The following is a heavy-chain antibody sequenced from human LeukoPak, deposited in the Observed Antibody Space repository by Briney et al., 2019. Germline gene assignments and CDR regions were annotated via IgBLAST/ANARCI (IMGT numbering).Heavy chain of an antibody. CDR2: IYHSGSTT. J-gene: IGHJ6*03. CDR1: GGFVSGSTYY. D-gene: IGHD3-22*01. V-gene: IGHV4-61*01. CDR3: ARDEDNSGRYYYYMDV. Sequence: PSETLSLTCTVSGGFVSGSTYYWNWIRQPPGKGLEWIGYIYHSGSTTNYNPSLKSRATITVDTSKNQFSLKLNYVTAADTAVYYCARDEDNSGRYYYYMDVWGKGTTVTVSS.